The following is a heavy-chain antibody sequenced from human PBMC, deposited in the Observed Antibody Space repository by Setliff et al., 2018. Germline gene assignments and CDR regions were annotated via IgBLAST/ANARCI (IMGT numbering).Heavy chain of an antibody. CDR1: SRYR. V-gene: IGHV4-39*01. Sequence: SRYRMTWIRQPPGKGLEWIGSIYYSGSTYYNPSLKSRVTISVDTSKNQFSLKLSSVTAADTAVYYCARGYSGYDYLKPFDYWGQGTLVTVSS. J-gene: IGHJ4*02. CDR2: IYYSGST. CDR3: ARGYSGYDYLKPFDY. D-gene: IGHD5-12*01.